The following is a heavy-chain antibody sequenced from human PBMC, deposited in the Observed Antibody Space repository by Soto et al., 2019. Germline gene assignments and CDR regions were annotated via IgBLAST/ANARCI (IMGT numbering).Heavy chain of an antibody. CDR2: IFYSGST. CDR3: ASTEDFFDY. Sequence: KPSETLSLTCSVSGVSLTRGTYYWSWIRQHPGKGLEWIGYIFYSGSTDYNPSLKSRVNISVDTSKNQFSLKLSSVTAADTAVYYCASTEDFFDYWGQGTLVTVSS. CDR1: GVSLTRGTYY. V-gene: IGHV4-31*03. J-gene: IGHJ4*02.